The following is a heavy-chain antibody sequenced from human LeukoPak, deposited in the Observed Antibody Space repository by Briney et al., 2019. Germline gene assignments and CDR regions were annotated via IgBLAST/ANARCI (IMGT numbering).Heavy chain of an antibody. Sequence: ASVKVSCKASGYTFTGYYMHWVRQAPGLGLEWMGWINPNSGGTNYAQKFQGRVTMTRDTSISTAYMELSRLRSDDTAVYYCARVRSHGLYGDIDYWGQGTLVTVSS. D-gene: IGHD4-17*01. CDR3: ARVRSHGLYGDIDY. V-gene: IGHV1-2*02. CDR2: INPNSGGT. CDR1: GYTFTGYY. J-gene: IGHJ4*02.